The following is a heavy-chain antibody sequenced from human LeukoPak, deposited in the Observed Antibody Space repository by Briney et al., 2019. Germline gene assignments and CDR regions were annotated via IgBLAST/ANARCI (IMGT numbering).Heavy chain of an antibody. CDR3: AGGLWFGELLGI. Sequence: SETLSLTCAVYGGSFSGYYWSWIRQPPGKGLEWIGEINHSGSTNYNPSLKSRVTISVDTSKNRFSLKLSSVTAADTAVYYCAGGLWFGELLGIWGQGTLVTVSS. CDR1: GGSFSGYY. D-gene: IGHD3-10*01. CDR2: INHSGST. J-gene: IGHJ4*02. V-gene: IGHV4-34*01.